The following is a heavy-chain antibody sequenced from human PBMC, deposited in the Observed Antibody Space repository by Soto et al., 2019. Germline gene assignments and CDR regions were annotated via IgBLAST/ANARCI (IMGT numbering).Heavy chain of an antibody. CDR1: GFTFSSDA. V-gene: IGHV3-64*01. CDR2: ISSHGIGT. J-gene: IGHJ6*03. CDR3: AGGARAYYYYWYV. Sequence: EVQLVESGGGLAQPGGSLRLSCAASGFTFSSDAMDWVRQAPGKGMEYVSGISSHGIGTYYASSVKGRFTISREKSRDTVYLQMAGLRPEDIAVYYCAGGARAYYYYWYVWGKGPAVT. D-gene: IGHD6-6*01.